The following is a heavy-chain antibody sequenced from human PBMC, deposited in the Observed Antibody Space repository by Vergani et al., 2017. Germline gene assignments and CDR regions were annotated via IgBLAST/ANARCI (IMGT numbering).Heavy chain of an antibody. CDR3: ARGNFAAAGPSPENNWFDP. J-gene: IGHJ5*02. CDR1: GGSISSSNW. CDR2: IYHSGST. D-gene: IGHD6-13*01. V-gene: IGHV4-4*02. Sequence: QVQLQQWGPGLVKPSGTLSLTCAVSGGSISSSNWWSWVRQPPGKGLEWIGEIYHSGSTNYNPSLKSRVTISVDKSKNQFSLKLSSVTAADTAVYYCARGNFAAAGPSPENNWFDPWGQGTLVTVSS.